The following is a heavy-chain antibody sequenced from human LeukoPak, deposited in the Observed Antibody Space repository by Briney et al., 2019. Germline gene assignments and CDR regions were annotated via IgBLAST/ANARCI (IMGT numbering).Heavy chain of an antibody. J-gene: IGHJ4*02. CDR1: GGSISSGGYS. Sequence: PSETLSLTCAVSGGSISSGGYSWSWIRQPPGKGLEWIGYIHYSGSTYYNPSLKSRVTISVDTSKNQFSLKLSSVTAADTAVYYCAGGVAATRVFDYWGQGTLVTVSS. CDR2: IHYSGST. D-gene: IGHD2-15*01. V-gene: IGHV4-30-2*03. CDR3: AGGVAATRVFDY.